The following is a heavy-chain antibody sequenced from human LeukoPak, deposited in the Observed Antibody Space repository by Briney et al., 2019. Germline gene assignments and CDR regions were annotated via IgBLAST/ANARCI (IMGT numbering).Heavy chain of an antibody. CDR1: GYTFTSYG. J-gene: IGHJ6*02. V-gene: IGHV1-18*01. Sequence: ASVKVSCKASGYTFTSYGISWLRQAPGQGLESMGWISAYNGNTNYAQKLQGRVTMTTDTSTSTAYMDPRSLRSDDTAVYYCARGVAVARYGMDVWGQGTTVTVSS. D-gene: IGHD6-19*01. CDR2: ISAYNGNT. CDR3: ARGVAVARYGMDV.